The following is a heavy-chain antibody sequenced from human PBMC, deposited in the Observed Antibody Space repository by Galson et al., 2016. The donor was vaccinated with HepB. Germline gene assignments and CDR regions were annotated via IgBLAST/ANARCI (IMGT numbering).Heavy chain of an antibody. CDR3: GPEWDEGRKTRGTYD. D-gene: IGHD1-14*01. Sequence: SLRLSCAASGFTFSNYGMSWVRQAPGKGLEWVSAITGNGGSTLYADSVKGRFTISRDNSKNTLYLQMNSLRAEDTAVYYCGPEWDEGRKTRGTYDWGQGTRVTVSS. CDR1: GFTFSNYG. J-gene: IGHJ4*02. V-gene: IGHV3-23*01. CDR2: ITGNGGST.